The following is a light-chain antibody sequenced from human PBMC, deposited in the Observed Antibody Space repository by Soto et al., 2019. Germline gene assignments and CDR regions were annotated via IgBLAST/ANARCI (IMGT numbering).Light chain of an antibody. CDR3: MQALQTPPLFT. CDR1: QSLLHSNGYNY. CDR2: LGS. V-gene: IGKV2-28*01. J-gene: IGKJ3*01. Sequence: DIVMTQSPLSLPVTPGEPASISCRSSQSLLHSNGYNYLDWYLQKPGQSPQLLIYLGSNRASGVPDRFSGSGSGTDFTLKISRVEAEDVGVYNCMQALQTPPLFTFGPGTKVDIK.